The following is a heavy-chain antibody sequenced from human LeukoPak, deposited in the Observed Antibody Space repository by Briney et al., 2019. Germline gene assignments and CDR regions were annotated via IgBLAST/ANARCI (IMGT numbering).Heavy chain of an antibody. D-gene: IGHD2-15*01. Sequence: GGSLRLSCAASRFTFTDNGMHWVRQPPGKGLEWVALIWYDGSGKYYADSVRGRFTISRDNPKNTLYLQMNSLRAEDTAVYYCARDWCGGGSCYYFDHWGHGTLVTISS. J-gene: IGHJ4*01. CDR2: IWYDGSGK. V-gene: IGHV3-33*01. CDR1: RFTFTDNG. CDR3: ARDWCGGGSCYYFDH.